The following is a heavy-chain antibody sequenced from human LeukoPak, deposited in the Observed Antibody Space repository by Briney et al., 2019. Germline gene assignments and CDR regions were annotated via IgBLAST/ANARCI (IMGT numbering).Heavy chain of an antibody. CDR3: ARYLSSGLDF. V-gene: IGHV4-59*01. Sequence: SETLSLTCSVSGASISTYYWSWIRQPPGKGLEWIGYIYYSGSTSYNPSLKSRVTISVDTSKNQFSLKLSSASAADTAVYYCARYLSSGLDFWGQGTLVTVSS. D-gene: IGHD6-19*01. CDR2: IYYSGST. J-gene: IGHJ4*02. CDR1: GASISTYY.